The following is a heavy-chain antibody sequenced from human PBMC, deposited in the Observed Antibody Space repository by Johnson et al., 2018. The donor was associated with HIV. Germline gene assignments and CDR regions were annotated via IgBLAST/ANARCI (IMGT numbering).Heavy chain of an antibody. J-gene: IGHJ3*02. V-gene: IGHV3-15*01. Sequence: EQLVESGGGLVKPGGSLRLSCAASGFTFSNAWMSWVRQAPGKGLEWVGRIKSKTDGGTTDYAAPVKGRFTISRDDSKNTLYLQMNSLKTEDTAVYYCTTDHGGPFVTGTTLGAFDIWGQGTMVTVSS. D-gene: IGHD1-20*01. CDR1: GFTFSNAW. CDR3: TTDHGGPFVTGTTLGAFDI. CDR2: IKSKTDGGTT.